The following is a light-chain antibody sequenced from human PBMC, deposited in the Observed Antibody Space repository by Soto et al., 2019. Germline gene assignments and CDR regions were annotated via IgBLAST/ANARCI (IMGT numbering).Light chain of an antibody. CDR1: QGISIY. Sequence: DIQMTQSPSSLSASVGDRVTITCRASQGISIYLAWYQQKPGKVPKLLIYAASTLQSGVPSRLSGSGSGTDFTITISSLQPEDVATYYCQKYNSAPRTFGQGTKVEIK. J-gene: IGKJ1*01. V-gene: IGKV1-27*01. CDR3: QKYNSAPRT. CDR2: AAS.